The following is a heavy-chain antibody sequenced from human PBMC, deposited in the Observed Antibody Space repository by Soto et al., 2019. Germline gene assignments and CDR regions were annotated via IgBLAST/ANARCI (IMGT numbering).Heavy chain of an antibody. CDR3: ARSAEPANYYDRGVQNWFDP. Sequence: PGGSLRLSCAASGFTFSSYSMNWVRQAPGKGLEWVSSISSSSSYIYYADSVKGRFTISRDNAKNSLYLQMNSLRAEDTAVYYCARSAEPANYYDRGVQNWFDPWGQGTLVTVSS. CDR2: ISSSSSYI. V-gene: IGHV3-21*01. D-gene: IGHD3-22*01. J-gene: IGHJ5*02. CDR1: GFTFSSYS.